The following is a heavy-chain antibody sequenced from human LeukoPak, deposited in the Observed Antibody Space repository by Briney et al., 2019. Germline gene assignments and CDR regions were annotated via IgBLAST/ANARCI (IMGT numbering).Heavy chain of an antibody. J-gene: IGHJ4*02. CDR1: GYTFTGNY. CDR3: ARGAYGDYEIDY. Sequence: GASVKVSCKTSGYTFTGNYMHWVRQAPGQGLEWMGWINPNTGGTNYAQKFQGRVSMTRDTSISTAYMDLSRLRSDDTAVYYCARGAYGDYEIDYWGQGTLVTVSS. CDR2: INPNTGGT. V-gene: IGHV1-2*02. D-gene: IGHD4-17*01.